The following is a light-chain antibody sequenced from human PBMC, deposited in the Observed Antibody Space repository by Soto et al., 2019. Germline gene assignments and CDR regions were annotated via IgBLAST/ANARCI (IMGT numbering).Light chain of an antibody. CDR3: QQRSNWPRLT. CDR1: QRVSTF. J-gene: IGKJ4*01. V-gene: IGKV3-11*01. Sequence: EIVLTQSPGTLSLSPGDRATLSCRARQRVSTFLAWYQQRPGQAPRLLISEASNRATGIPARFSGSGSGTDFTLTISSLEPEDFAVYYCQQRSNWPRLTFGGGTKVDIK. CDR2: EAS.